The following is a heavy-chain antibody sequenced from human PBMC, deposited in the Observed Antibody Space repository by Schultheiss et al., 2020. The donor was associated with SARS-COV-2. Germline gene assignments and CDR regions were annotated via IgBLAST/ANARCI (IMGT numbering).Heavy chain of an antibody. CDR3: ARALAVGYSSSSWLYYYGMDV. D-gene: IGHD6-6*01. V-gene: IGHV4-61*08. J-gene: IGHJ6*02. CDR1: GGSISSGDYY. CDR2: IYYSGST. Sequence: SETLSLTCTVSGGSISSGDYYWSWIRQPPGKGLEWIGYIYYSGSTNYNPSLKSRVTISVDTSKNQFSLKLSSVTAADTAVYYCARALAVGYSSSSWLYYYGMDVWGQGTTVTVSS.